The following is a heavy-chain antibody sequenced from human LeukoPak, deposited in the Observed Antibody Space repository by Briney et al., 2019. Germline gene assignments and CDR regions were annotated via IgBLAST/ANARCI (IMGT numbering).Heavy chain of an antibody. CDR3: AKAIAAAEVTFDY. CDR2: ISGSGGST. D-gene: IGHD6-13*01. Sequence: GGSLRLSCAASGFTFSSYWMHWVRQAPGKGLEWVSAISGSGGSTYYADSVKGRFTISRDNSKNTLYLQMNSLRAEDTAVYYCAKAIAAAEVTFDYWGQGTLVTVSS. V-gene: IGHV3-23*01. J-gene: IGHJ4*02. CDR1: GFTFSSYW.